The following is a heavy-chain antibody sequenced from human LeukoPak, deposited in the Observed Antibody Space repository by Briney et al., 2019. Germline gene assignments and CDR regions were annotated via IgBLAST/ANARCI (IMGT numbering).Heavy chain of an antibody. CDR2: INHSGST. D-gene: IGHD6-19*01. J-gene: IGHJ4*02. CDR1: GFTFSSYA. V-gene: IGHV4-34*01. CDR3: ARRRHRGYSSGWYPF. Sequence: GSLRLSCAASGFTFSSYAMSWVRQPPGKGLEWIGEINHSGSTNYNPSLKSRVTISVDTSKNQFSLKLSSVTAADTAVYYCARRRHRGYSSGWYPFWGQGTLVTVSS.